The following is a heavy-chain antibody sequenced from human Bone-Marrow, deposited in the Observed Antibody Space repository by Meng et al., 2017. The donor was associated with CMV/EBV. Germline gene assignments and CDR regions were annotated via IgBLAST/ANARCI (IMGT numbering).Heavy chain of an antibody. Sequence: SVKVSCKASGGTFSSYAISWVRQAPGQGLEWMGGIIPIFGTANYAQKFQGRVTITTDESTSTAYMELSSLRSEDTAVYYCARDRSPNWNLGYFAYWGQGTLVTVYS. CDR3: ARDRSPNWNLGYFAY. D-gene: IGHD1-20*01. V-gene: IGHV1-69*05. CDR1: GGTFSSYA. J-gene: IGHJ4*02. CDR2: IIPIFGTA.